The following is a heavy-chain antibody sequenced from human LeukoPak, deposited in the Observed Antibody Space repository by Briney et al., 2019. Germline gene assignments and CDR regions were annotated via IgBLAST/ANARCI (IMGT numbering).Heavy chain of an antibody. V-gene: IGHV3-30*04. J-gene: IGHJ5*02. CDR3: ARDRGGYSGYDRNWFDP. CDR1: GFTFSNYA. CDR2: ISKDGNNK. D-gene: IGHD5-12*01. Sequence: GGSLRLSRAASGFTFSNYAMHWVRQAPGKGLEWVAVISKDGNNKYYADSVKGRFTISRDNSKNTLSLQMNSLRTEDTAIYYCARDRGGYSGYDRNWFDPCGQGTLVTVSS.